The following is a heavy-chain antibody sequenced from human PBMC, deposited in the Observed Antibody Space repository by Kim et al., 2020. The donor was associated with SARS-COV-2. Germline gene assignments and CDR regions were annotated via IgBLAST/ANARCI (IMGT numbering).Heavy chain of an antibody. CDR2: IIPIFGTA. CDR3: ASGVEMATINAYYYYGMDV. V-gene: IGHV1-69*06. J-gene: IGHJ6*02. D-gene: IGHD5-12*01. CDR1: GGTFSSYA. Sequence: SVKVSCKASGGTFSSYAISWVRQAPGQGLEWMGGIIPIFGTANYAQKFQGRVTITADKSTSTAYMELSSLRSEDTAVYYCASGVEMATINAYYYYGMDVWGQGTTVTVSS.